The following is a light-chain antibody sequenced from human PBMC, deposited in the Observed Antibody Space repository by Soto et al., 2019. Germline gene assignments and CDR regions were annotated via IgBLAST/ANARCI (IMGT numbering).Light chain of an antibody. CDR3: FSYAGKRVV. V-gene: IGLV2-8*01. J-gene: IGLJ2*01. CDR2: EVT. CDR1: SSDVGAYNY. Sequence: QSALTQPPSASGSPGQSVTISCTGTSSDVGAYNYVSWYQQHPGKAPKLIIYEVTKRPSGVPDRLSGSKSGNAASLTVSGVQAEDEADYYCFSYAGKRVVFGGGTKVTVL.